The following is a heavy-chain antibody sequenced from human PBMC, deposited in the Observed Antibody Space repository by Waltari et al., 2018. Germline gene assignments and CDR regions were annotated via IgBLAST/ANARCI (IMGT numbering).Heavy chain of an antibody. J-gene: IGHJ5*02. CDR1: GGSISSSSYY. Sequence: QLQLQESGPGLVKPSETLSLTCTVSGGSISSSSYYWGWIRQPPGKGLEWIGSIYYSGSTYSNPSLKSRVTMSVDTSKNHFSLKLGSVTAADTAVYYCARHHALTGTTDNWFDPWGQGTLVTVSS. V-gene: IGHV4-39*01. D-gene: IGHD1-7*01. CDR2: IYYSGST. CDR3: ARHHALTGTTDNWFDP.